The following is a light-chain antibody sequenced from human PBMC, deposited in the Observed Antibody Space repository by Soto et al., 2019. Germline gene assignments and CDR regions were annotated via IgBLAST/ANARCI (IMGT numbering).Light chain of an antibody. CDR1: SSNIGANYD. CDR3: QSYDSSLSGYV. Sequence: VLTQPPSVSGAPGQRVTISCTGSSSNIGANYDVHWYQHLPGTAPKLLIYGNTNRPSGVPDRFSGSKSGTSASLAITGLQAEDEADYYCQSYDSSLSGYVVGTGTKVTVL. V-gene: IGLV1-40*01. CDR2: GNT. J-gene: IGLJ1*01.